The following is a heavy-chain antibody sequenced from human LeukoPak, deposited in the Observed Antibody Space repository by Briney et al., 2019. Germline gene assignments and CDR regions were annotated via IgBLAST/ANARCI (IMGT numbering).Heavy chain of an antibody. CDR1: GFIFSGSA. D-gene: IGHD6-13*01. Sequence: GGSLRLSCAASGFIFSGSAMHWVRQASGKGLEWVGRIRSKAKNYATEYGASVKGRFTISRDDSKNTAYLQMNSLRAEDTAVYFCARVGALSSSWLLYWGQGTLVTVSS. CDR2: IRSKAKNYAT. J-gene: IGHJ4*02. CDR3: ARVGALSSSWLLY. V-gene: IGHV3-73*01.